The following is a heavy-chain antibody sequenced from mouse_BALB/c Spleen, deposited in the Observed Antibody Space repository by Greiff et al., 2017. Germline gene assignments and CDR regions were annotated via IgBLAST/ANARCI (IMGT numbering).Heavy chain of an antibody. CDR1: GFTFSSYG. D-gene: IGHD1-1*02. V-gene: IGHV5-6-3*01. CDR3: ARGDMGNY. Sequence: EVMLVESGGGLVQPGGSLKLSCAASGFTFSSYGMSWVRQTPDKRLELVATINRNGGSTYYPDSVKGRFTISRDNAKNTLYLQMSSLKSEDTAMYYCARGDMGNYWGQGTTLTVSS. CDR2: INRNGGST. J-gene: IGHJ2*01.